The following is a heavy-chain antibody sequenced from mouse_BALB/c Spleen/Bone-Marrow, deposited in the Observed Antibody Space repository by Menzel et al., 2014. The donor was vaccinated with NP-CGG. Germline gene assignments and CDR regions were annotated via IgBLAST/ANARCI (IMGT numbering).Heavy chain of an antibody. Sequence: VQLQQSGAELAKPGASVKMSCKASGYTFTSYWMHWVKQRPGQGLEWIGYINPSTGYTEYNQKFKDKATLTADKSSNTAYMQLSSLTSEDSAVYYCARDWYFDVWGAGTTVTVSS. J-gene: IGHJ1*01. CDR2: INPSTGYT. CDR1: GYTFTSYW. V-gene: IGHV1-7*01. CDR3: ARDWYFDV.